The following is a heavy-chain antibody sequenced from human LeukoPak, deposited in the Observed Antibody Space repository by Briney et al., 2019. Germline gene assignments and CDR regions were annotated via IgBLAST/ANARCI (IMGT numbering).Heavy chain of an antibody. Sequence: GRCLSLSRAASVFTLSNLGMNWVPEAPGKGREWVSGITPICDITSYTDSVKGRFPISRDNSRNTLYLPLNSLISEDPALCYCARGFIRADTAVCFDLWGQGTVVTVSS. J-gene: IGHJ5*02. CDR2: ITPICDIT. CDR3: ARGFIRADTAVCFDL. D-gene: IGHD5-18*01. CDR1: VFTLSNLG. V-gene: IGHV3-23*01.